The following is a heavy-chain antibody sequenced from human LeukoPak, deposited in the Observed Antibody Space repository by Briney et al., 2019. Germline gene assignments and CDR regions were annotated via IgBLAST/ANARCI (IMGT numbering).Heavy chain of an antibody. D-gene: IGHD6-13*01. CDR3: ARASSSSSWYGAPRRFDY. J-gene: IGHJ4*02. V-gene: IGHV1-18*01. CDR2: ISAYNGNT. CDR1: GYTFTSYG. Sequence: ASVKVSCKASGYTFTSYGISWVRQAPGLGLEWMGWISAYNGNTNYAQKLQGRVTMTTDTSTSTAYMELRSLRSDNTAVYYCARASSSSSWYGAPRRFDYWGQGTLVTVSS.